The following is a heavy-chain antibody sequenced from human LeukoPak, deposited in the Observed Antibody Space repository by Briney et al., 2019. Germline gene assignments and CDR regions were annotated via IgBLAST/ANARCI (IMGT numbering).Heavy chain of an antibody. Sequence: ASVKVSCKASGYTFTGYYMHWVRQAPGQGLEWMGWINPNSGGTNYAQKFQGRVTMTRDTSISTAYMELGRLRSDDTAVYYCARDRKGTYYYDSSGYNLIDYWGQGTLVTVSS. D-gene: IGHD3-22*01. V-gene: IGHV1-2*02. CDR3: ARDRKGTYYYDSSGYNLIDY. CDR2: INPNSGGT. CDR1: GYTFTGYY. J-gene: IGHJ4*02.